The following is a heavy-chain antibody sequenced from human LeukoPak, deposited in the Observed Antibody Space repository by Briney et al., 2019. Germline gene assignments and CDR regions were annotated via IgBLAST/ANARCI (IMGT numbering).Heavy chain of an antibody. D-gene: IGHD4-11*01. Sequence: GASVKVSCKASGYTFTSYAMHWVRQAPGQRLEWMGWINAGNGNTKYSQKFQGRVTITRDTSVSTAYMELSSLRSEDTAVYYCARGTVTTFPPDYWGQGTLVTVSS. CDR3: ARGTVTTFPPDY. V-gene: IGHV1-3*01. CDR2: INAGNGNT. CDR1: GYTFTSYA. J-gene: IGHJ4*02.